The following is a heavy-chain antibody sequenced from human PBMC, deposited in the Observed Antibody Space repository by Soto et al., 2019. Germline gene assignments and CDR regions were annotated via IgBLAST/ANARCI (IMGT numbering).Heavy chain of an antibody. CDR1: GFTFSSYA. CDR2: ISGSGGST. D-gene: IGHD2-2*01. J-gene: IGHJ1*01. Sequence: GGSLRLSCAASGFTFSSYAMSWVRQAPGKGLEWVSAISGSGGSTYYADSVKGRFTISRDNSKNTLYLQMNSLRAEDTAVYYCAKVLRKGAMPVSPAEYFQHWGQGTLVTVSS. V-gene: IGHV3-23*01. CDR3: AKVLRKGAMPVSPAEYFQH.